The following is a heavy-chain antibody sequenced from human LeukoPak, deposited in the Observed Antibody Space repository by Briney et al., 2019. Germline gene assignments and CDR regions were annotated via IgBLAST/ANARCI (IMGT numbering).Heavy chain of an antibody. CDR2: FYSGDSDT. CDR3: ARLQYGDYSGIDY. Sequence: GGSLQIFCKASGYIFISYWISWVGRMPGKGRQWRGFFYSGDSDTRYSPSFQGQVTISADKSISTAYLQWSSLKASDTAMYYCARLQYGDYSGIDYWGQGTLVTVSS. J-gene: IGHJ4*02. CDR1: GYIFISYW. V-gene: IGHV5-51*01. D-gene: IGHD4-17*01.